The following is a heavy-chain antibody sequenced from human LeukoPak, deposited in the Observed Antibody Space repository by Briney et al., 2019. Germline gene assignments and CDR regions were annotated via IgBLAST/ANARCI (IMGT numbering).Heavy chain of an antibody. Sequence: PSETLSLTCTVSGYSISSGYYWGWIRQPPGKGLEWIGSIYHSGSTYYNPSLKSRVTISVDTSKNQFSLKLSSVTAADTAVYYCARGGTAGYDILTGYYPYWGQGTLVTVSS. D-gene: IGHD3-9*01. CDR3: ARGGTAGYDILTGYYPY. J-gene: IGHJ4*02. CDR1: GYSISSGYY. CDR2: IYHSGST. V-gene: IGHV4-38-2*02.